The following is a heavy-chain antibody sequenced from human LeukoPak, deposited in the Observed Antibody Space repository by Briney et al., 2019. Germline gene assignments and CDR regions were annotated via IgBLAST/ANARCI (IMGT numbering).Heavy chain of an antibody. Sequence: SETLSLTCTVSGGSVNSGSYYWNWIRQPPGKGLEWIGYIYYSGSTNYNPSLKSRVTISVDTSKNQFSLKLSSVTAADTAVYYCARSAPYSGYDPEFDYWGQGTLVTVSS. CDR1: GGSVNSGSYY. V-gene: IGHV4-61*01. D-gene: IGHD5-12*01. J-gene: IGHJ4*02. CDR3: ARSAPYSGYDPEFDY. CDR2: IYYSGST.